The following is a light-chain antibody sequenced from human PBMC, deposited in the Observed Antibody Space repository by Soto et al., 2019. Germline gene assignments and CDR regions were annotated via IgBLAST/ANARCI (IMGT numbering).Light chain of an antibody. J-gene: IGKJ5*01. CDR3: QQQGSSPIT. CDR2: EAS. CDR1: QSVAGAY. Sequence: VMPTSPGTLSLSPVERAPLSCRASQSVAGAYVAWYQQRPGQAPRLLISEASSRATGIPDRFSGSGSGTDFTLTINRLEPEECAMDDGQQQGSSPITVGQGTRLEIK. V-gene: IGKV3-20*01.